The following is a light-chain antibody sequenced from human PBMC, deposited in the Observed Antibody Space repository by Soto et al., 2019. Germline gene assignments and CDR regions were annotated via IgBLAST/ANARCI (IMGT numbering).Light chain of an antibody. CDR1: QSVVHSSNNLNY. CDR3: QQYYSSPPMYT. J-gene: IGKJ2*01. CDR2: WAS. Sequence: DIVMTQSPDSLAVSLGERATINCRSSQSVVHSSNNLNYLAWYQQKPGQPPKLLVYWASTRESGVPDRFSGSGSGTDFTLTISSLQAEDVAVYYCQQYYSSPPMYTFGQGTKVEIK. V-gene: IGKV4-1*01.